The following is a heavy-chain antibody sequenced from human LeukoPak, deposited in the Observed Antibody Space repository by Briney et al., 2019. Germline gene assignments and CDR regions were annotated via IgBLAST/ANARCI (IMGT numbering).Heavy chain of an antibody. CDR1: GGTFSSYA. CDR3: ARVSPGSTMVRGVRAFDY. Sequence: ASVKVSCKASGGTFSSYAISWVRQAPGQGLEWMGWINPNSGGTNYAQKFQGRVTMTRDTSISTAYMELSRLRSDDTAVYYCARVSPGSTMVRGVRAFDYWGQGTLVTVSS. V-gene: IGHV1-2*02. D-gene: IGHD3-10*01. J-gene: IGHJ4*02. CDR2: INPNSGGT.